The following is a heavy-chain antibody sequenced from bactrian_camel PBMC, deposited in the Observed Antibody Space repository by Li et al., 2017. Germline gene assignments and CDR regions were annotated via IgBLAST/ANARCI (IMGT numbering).Heavy chain of an antibody. J-gene: IGHJ4*01. CDR1: GFSVDDSA. CDR3: VRSPASDVPGY. D-gene: IGHD4*01. Sequence: HVQLVESGGGSVQAGETLTLSCTVSGFSVDDSAMAWYRQAPGHECQLVSTIVSDGRTYYADSVKGRFTISQDHAKNTVYLQMNSLKPGDTAVYYCVRSPASDVPGYWGQGTQVTVS. CDR2: IVSDGRT. V-gene: IGHV3S63*01.